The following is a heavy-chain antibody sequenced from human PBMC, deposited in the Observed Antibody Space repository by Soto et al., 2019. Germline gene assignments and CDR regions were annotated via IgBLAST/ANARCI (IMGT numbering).Heavy chain of an antibody. V-gene: IGHV4-30-4*01. Sequence: QVQLQESGPGLVKPSQTLSLTCTVSGASISSADYFWSWIRQPPGQGLEWIGYIYYSGNIFYNPSLEIRVTISVETSKNQFPLKLPSVTAADTAVYYCARQRTVYFARPGDWLDPWGQGTLVTVSS. CDR2: IYYSGNI. CDR1: GASISSADYF. J-gene: IGHJ5*02. CDR3: ARQRTVYFARPGDWLDP. D-gene: IGHD3-9*01.